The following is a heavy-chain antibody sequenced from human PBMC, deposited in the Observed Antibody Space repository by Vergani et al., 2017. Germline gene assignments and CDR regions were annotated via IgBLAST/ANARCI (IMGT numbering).Heavy chain of an antibody. CDR2: ISAYNGNT. Sequence: QVQLVQSGAEVKKPGASVKVSCKASGYTFTNYGISWVRQAPGQGLEWMGWISAYNGNTNYAQKLQGRVTMTTDTSTSTAYMELRSLRSDDTAVYYCARVPLGYCSSTSCYSWPDDAFDIWGQGTMVTVSS. CDR3: ARVPLGYCSSTSCYSWPDDAFDI. V-gene: IGHV1-18*01. D-gene: IGHD2-2*01. CDR1: GYTFTNYG. J-gene: IGHJ3*02.